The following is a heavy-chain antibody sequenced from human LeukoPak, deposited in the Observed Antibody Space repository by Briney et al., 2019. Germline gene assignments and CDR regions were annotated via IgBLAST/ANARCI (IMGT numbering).Heavy chain of an antibody. Sequence: GGSLRLSCAASGFTFSSYSMNWVRQAPGKGLEWVSSISSSSSYIYYADSVKGRFTISRDNAKNSLYLQMNSLRAEDTAVYYCARVTTIFGVVIRYFDYWGQGTLVTVSS. V-gene: IGHV3-21*01. CDR2: ISSSSSYI. D-gene: IGHD3-3*01. CDR3: ARVTTIFGVVIRYFDY. J-gene: IGHJ4*02. CDR1: GFTFSSYS.